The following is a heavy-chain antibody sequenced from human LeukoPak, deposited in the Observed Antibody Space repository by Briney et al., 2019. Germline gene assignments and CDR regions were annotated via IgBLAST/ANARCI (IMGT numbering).Heavy chain of an antibody. CDR1: GFTFSSYV. CDR2: IYSGGST. Sequence: PGGSLRLSCAASGFTFSSYVVSWVRQAPGKGLEWVSVIYSGGSTYYADSVKGRFTISRDNSKNTLYLQMNSLRAEDTAVYYCARDASGSGSYYNFDYWGPGTVVTVSS. CDR3: ARDASGSGSYYNFDY. V-gene: IGHV3-53*01. J-gene: IGHJ4*02. D-gene: IGHD3-10*01.